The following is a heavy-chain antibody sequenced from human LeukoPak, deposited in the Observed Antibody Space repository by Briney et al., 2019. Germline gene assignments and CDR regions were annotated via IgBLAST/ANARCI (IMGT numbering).Heavy chain of an antibody. CDR2: IASDGSST. Sequence: EGSLRLSCAASGFAFSSYWMNWVRQAPGKGLVWVSRIASDGSSTTYADSVKGRFSISRNNAKNTLYLQMNSLRVEDTAVYYCARGRPHGNDYWGQGTLVTVSS. D-gene: IGHD4-23*01. CDR3: ARGRPHGNDY. J-gene: IGHJ4*02. V-gene: IGHV3-74*01. CDR1: GFAFSSYW.